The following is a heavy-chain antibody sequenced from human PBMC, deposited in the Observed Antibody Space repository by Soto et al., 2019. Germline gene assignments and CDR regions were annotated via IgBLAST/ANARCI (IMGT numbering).Heavy chain of an antibody. CDR1: GYTFTTYG. V-gene: IGHV1-18*01. D-gene: IGHD1-26*01. J-gene: IGHJ4*02. CDR2: ISSYNGNT. Sequence: ASVKVSCKASGYTFTTYGISWVRQAPGQGLEWMGWISSYNGNTNYAQKLQDRVTMTTDTSTNIAYMELRSLRSDDTAVFYCARDRGSGSYYARFDYWGQGALVTVSS. CDR3: ARDRGSGSYYARFDY.